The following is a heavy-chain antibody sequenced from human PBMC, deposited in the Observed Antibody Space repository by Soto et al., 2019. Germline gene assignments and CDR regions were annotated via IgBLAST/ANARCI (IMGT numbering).Heavy chain of an antibody. V-gene: IGHV3-72*01. CDR2: TRNKANSYTT. J-gene: IGHJ6*02. Sequence: PGWALRLFCAPSGFTLNDHYMDWVRQAPGEGLEWVGRTRNKANSYTTEYAASVKGRFTISRDDSENSLYLQMNSLKTDDTAVYYCTRGAGEHQKLEGYYYGLDVWGLGTTVTVSS. CDR1: GFTLNDHY. CDR3: TRGAGEHQKLEGYYYGLDV. D-gene: IGHD7-27*01.